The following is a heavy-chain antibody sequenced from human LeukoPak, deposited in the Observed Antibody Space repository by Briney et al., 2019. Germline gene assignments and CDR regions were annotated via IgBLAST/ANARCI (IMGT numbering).Heavy chain of an antibody. D-gene: IGHD4-17*01. CDR1: GGSFSGYY. J-gene: IGHJ6*02. CDR2: INHSGST. V-gene: IGHV4-34*01. CDR3: ASSRPYGDYYYYGMDV. Sequence: PSETLSLTCAVYGGSFSGYYWSWIRQPPGKGLEWIGEINHSGSTNYNPSLKSRVTISVDTSKNQFSLKLSSVTAADTAMYYCASSRPYGDYYYYGMDVWGQGTTVTVSS.